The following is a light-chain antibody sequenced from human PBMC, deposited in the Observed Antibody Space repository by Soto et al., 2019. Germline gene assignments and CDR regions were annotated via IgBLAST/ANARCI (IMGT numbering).Light chain of an antibody. J-gene: IGLJ3*02. CDR1: SSNIGNNS. Sequence: QSVLTQPPSVSAAPGQKVTISCSGSSSNIGNNSVSWYQQLPGTAPKLLIYENNKRPSGIPDRFSGSKSGTSATLGITGLQTGDEADYYCGTWDSSLSVGVFGGGTKVTVL. CDR3: GTWDSSLSVGV. V-gene: IGLV1-51*02. CDR2: ENN.